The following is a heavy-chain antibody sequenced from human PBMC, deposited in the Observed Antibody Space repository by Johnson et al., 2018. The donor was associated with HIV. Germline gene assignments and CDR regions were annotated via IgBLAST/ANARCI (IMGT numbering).Heavy chain of an antibody. CDR3: ARQLGSDAFDI. J-gene: IGHJ3*02. D-gene: IGHD7-27*01. V-gene: IGHV3-7*02. CDR1: GFTFSRYC. Sequence: LSCAASGFTFSRYCMNWVRQTPGKRLEWVANIKQDGRLYYADSVKGRSTISRDNSKNSLYLQMNSLRAEDTAVYYCARQLGSDAFDIWGQGTMVTVSS. CDR2: IKQDGRL.